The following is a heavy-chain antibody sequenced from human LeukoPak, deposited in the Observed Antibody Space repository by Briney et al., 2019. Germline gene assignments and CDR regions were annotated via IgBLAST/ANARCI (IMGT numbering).Heavy chain of an antibody. V-gene: IGHV3-23*01. CDR3: AKLGGYSYGSFEFDY. Sequence: GGSLKLSRAAPGFTFSSYAMSWFRQAPGKGLEWVSAISGSGGSTYYADSVKGRFTISRDNSKNTLYLQMNSLRAEDTAVYYCAKLGGYSYGSFEFDYWGQGTLVTVSS. D-gene: IGHD5-18*01. CDR1: GFTFSSYA. J-gene: IGHJ4*02. CDR2: ISGSGGST.